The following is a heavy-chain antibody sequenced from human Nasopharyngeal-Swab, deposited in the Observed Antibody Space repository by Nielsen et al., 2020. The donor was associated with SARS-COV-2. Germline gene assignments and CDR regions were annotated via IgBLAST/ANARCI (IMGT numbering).Heavy chain of an antibody. CDR1: GYTFTSYG. CDR3: ASNPLYCSSTSCYHDAFDI. CDR2: ISAYNGNT. J-gene: IGHJ3*02. V-gene: IGHV1-18*01. D-gene: IGHD2-2*01. Sequence: ASVKVSCKASGYTFTSYGISWVRQAPGQGLEWMGWISAYNGNTNYAQKLQGRVTMTIDASTSTAYMELRSLRSDDTAVYYCASNPLYCSSTSCYHDAFDIWGQGTMVTVSS.